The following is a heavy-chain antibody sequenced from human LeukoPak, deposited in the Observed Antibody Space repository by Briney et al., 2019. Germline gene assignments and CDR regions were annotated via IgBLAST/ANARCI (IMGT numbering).Heavy chain of an antibody. CDR3: ARGLQPHGYYRDY. CDR1: GGSFSGYY. Sequence: SETLSLICAVYGGSFSGYYWSWIRQPPGKGLEWIGEINHSGSTNYNPSLKSRVTISVDTSKNQFSLKLNSVTAADTAVYYCARGLQPHGYYRDYWGQGTLVTVSS. D-gene: IGHD4-17*01. J-gene: IGHJ4*02. V-gene: IGHV4-34*01. CDR2: INHSGST.